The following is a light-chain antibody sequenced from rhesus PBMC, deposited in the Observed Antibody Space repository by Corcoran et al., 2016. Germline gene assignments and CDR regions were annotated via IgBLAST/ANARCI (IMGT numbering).Light chain of an antibody. CDR1: QSISNW. CDR3: QHYGSREFT. Sequence: DIQMTQSPSSLSASVGDTVTITCRASQSISNWLAWYQHKPGKAPKLVIYKASNLQTGVPSRLSGSGSGTNFTLTISSRQSEDFATYYCQHYGSREFTFGPGTKLDIK. J-gene: IGKJ3*01. V-gene: IGKV1-22*01. CDR2: KAS.